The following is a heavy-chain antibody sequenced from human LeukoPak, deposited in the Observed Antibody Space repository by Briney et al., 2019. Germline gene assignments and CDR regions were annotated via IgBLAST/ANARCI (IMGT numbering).Heavy chain of an antibody. CDR3: ARHLHYYGSGNYYYYFYAMDV. J-gene: IGHJ6*02. CDR2: ICYDGSNK. Sequence: GGSLRLSCAATGFTFSTYGMHLVRQAPGKGLEWVAVICYDGSNKYYADSVKGRFTISRDNSRSTLYLQMNSLRADDTAVYYCARHLHYYGSGNYYYYFYAMDVWGQGTTVTVSS. V-gene: IGHV3-33*01. D-gene: IGHD3-10*01. CDR1: GFTFSTYG.